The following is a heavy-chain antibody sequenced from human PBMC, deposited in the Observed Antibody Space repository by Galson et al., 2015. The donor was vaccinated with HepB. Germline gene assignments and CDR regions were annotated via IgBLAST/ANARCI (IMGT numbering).Heavy chain of an antibody. V-gene: IGHV3-66*01. CDR1: GFTVSNNY. CDR3: ARDGYSSSWYVRYFDL. D-gene: IGHD6-13*01. Sequence: SLRLSCAASGFTVSNNYMSWVRQAPGKGLEWVSVIYSGGSTYYADSVKGRFTISRDNSKNTLYLQMNSLRAEDTAVYYCARDGYSSSWYVRYFDLWAVAPWSLSPQ. J-gene: IGHJ2*01. CDR2: IYSGGST.